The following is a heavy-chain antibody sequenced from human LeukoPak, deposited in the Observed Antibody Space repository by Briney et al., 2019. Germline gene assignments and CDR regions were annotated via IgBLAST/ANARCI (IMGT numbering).Heavy chain of an antibody. CDR2: MNPNSGNT. Sequence: ASVKVSCKASGYTFTSYDINWVRQATGQGLEWMGWMNPNSGNTGYAQKFQGRVTITRNTSISTAYMELSSLRSEDTAVYYCARSLSSGDYMDVWGKGTTVTVSS. CDR3: ARSLSSGDYMDV. J-gene: IGHJ6*03. D-gene: IGHD3-22*01. CDR1: GYTFTSYD. V-gene: IGHV1-8*03.